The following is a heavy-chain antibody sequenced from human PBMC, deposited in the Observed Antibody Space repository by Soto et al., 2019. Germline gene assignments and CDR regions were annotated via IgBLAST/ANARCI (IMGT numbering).Heavy chain of an antibody. CDR1: GFTFSKYG. V-gene: IGHV3-23*01. CDR2: ISGTESST. Sequence: GGSLRLSCAASGFTFSKYGMNWVRQAPGKGLEWVSAISGTESSTYYADSVKGRFTISRDTSKNTLYLHMTSLRAEDTAVYYCAKDAYYGSGSYYYFDSWGQGTLVTVSS. CDR3: AKDAYYGSGSYYYFDS. J-gene: IGHJ4*02. D-gene: IGHD3-10*01.